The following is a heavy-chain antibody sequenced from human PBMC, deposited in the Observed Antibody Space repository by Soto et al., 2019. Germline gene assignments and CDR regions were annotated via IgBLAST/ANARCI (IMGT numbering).Heavy chain of an antibody. J-gene: IGHJ4*02. D-gene: IGHD5-18*01. CDR3: ASTHGHGYSYGPENDY. CDR2: IYSGGST. CDR1: GVTVSSNY. V-gene: IGHV3-53*01. Sequence: GGSLSLSCAASGVTVSSNYMSWVRQAPGKGLEWVSVIYSGGSTDYSDCVKGRFNISRDNSKNTLYLQMNSLRAEDTAVYYWASTHGHGYSYGPENDYWGQGTLVTVS.